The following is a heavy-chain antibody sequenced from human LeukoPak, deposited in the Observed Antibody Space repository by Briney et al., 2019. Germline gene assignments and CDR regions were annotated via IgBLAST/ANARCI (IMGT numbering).Heavy chain of an antibody. V-gene: IGHV3-7*03. CDR2: IKQDGSEK. CDR1: GFIFSNYY. Sequence: GGSLRLSCAASGFIFSNYYMTWVRQAPGKGLEWVANIKQDGSEKYYVESVQGRFTISRDNAKKSLYLQMNSLRTEDTAVYYCGRAMDVWGQGTTVTVSS. J-gene: IGHJ6*02. CDR3: GRAMDV.